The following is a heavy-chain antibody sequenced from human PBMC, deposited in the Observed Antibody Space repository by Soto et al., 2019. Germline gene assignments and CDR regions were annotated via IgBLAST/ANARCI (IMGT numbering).Heavy chain of an antibody. D-gene: IGHD7-27*01. J-gene: IGHJ3*02. Sequence: GGSLRLSCAASGFTLSRYSMSWVRQAPGKGLEWIAYIDTGSISKYYADSVEGRFAISRDNAKNSLYLQVNSLRDEDTALYYCARDRLTGDFREAVDIWGQGTMVTVSS. CDR2: IDTGSISK. CDR3: ARDRLTGDFREAVDI. V-gene: IGHV3-48*02. CDR1: GFTLSRYS.